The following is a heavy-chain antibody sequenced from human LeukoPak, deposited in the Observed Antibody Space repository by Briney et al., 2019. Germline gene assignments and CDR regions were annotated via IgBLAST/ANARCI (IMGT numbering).Heavy chain of an antibody. CDR1: GGSISSSSYY. Sequence: SETLSLTCTVSGGSISSSSYYWGWIRQPPGKGLEWIGSIYYSGSTYYNPSLKSRVTISVDTSKNQFSLKLSSVTAADTAVYYCARGGVGYCRSTSCHLRPNWFDPWGQGTLVTVSS. J-gene: IGHJ5*02. CDR3: ARGGVGYCRSTSCHLRPNWFDP. D-gene: IGHD2-2*01. V-gene: IGHV4-39*07. CDR2: IYYSGST.